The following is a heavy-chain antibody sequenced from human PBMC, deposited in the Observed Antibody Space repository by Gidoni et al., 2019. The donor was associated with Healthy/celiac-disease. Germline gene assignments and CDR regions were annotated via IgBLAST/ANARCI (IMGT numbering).Heavy chain of an antibody. CDR3: AREHYDFWSGYSIRSRDGYNYWYFDL. J-gene: IGHJ2*01. D-gene: IGHD3-3*01. CDR1: GGSISSYH. Sequence: QVQLQDSGPGLVKPSETLSLTGTASGGSISSYHWSWIPPPAGKGLEWIGRIYTSGSTNYSPSLKSRVTMSVDTSKIQFSLKLGYVTAADTAVYYCAREHYDFWSGYSIRSRDGYNYWYFDLWGRGTLVTVSS. V-gene: IGHV4-4*07. CDR2: IYTSGST.